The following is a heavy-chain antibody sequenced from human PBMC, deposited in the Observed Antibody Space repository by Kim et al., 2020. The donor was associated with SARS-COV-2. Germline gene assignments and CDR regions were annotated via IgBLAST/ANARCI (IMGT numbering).Heavy chain of an antibody. CDR1: GFTFSSYG. Sequence: GGSLRLSCAASGFTFSSYGMHWVRQAPGKGLEWVAVISYDGSNKYYADSVKGRFTISRDNSKNTLYLQMNSLRAEDTAVYYCAKSGYLDRYYYYGMDVWGQGTTVTVSS. J-gene: IGHJ6*02. CDR2: ISYDGSNK. V-gene: IGHV3-30*18. D-gene: IGHD3-9*01. CDR3: AKSGYLDRYYYYGMDV.